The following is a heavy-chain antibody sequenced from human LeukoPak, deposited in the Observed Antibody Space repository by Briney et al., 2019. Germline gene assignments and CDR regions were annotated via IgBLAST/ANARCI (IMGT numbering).Heavy chain of an antibody. CDR2: IYYSGNT. CDR1: GGSINTYY. CDR3: ARVGDGNFDY. Sequence: PSETLSPTCTVSGGSINTYYWSWIRQPPGKGLEWIGYIYYSGNTNKNPSLNSRLIMAVDTSKNQFSLKLSSVTAADTAVYYCARVGDGNFDYWGQGTLVTVSS. V-gene: IGHV4-59*01. J-gene: IGHJ4*02.